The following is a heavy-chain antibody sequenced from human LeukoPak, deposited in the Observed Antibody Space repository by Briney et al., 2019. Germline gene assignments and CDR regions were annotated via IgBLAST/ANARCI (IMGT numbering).Heavy chain of an antibody. J-gene: IGHJ6*03. CDR2: IWYDGSNK. Sequence: GGSLRLSCAASGFTFSSYTMHWVRQAPGKGLEWVAVIWYDGSNKYYADSVKGRFTISRDNAKNSLYLQMNSLRAEDTAVYYCARDTAMVFWSLYYMDVWGKGTTVTVSS. D-gene: IGHD5-18*01. CDR1: GFTFSSYT. V-gene: IGHV3-33*08. CDR3: ARDTAMVFWSLYYMDV.